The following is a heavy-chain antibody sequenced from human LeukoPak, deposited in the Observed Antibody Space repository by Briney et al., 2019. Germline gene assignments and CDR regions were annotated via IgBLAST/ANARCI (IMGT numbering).Heavy chain of an antibody. V-gene: IGHV4-4*07. CDR3: ARDKLHQGFDP. D-gene: IGHD4-23*01. Sequence: PSETLSLTCTVSGGSISSYYWSWIRQPAGKGLGWIGRIYTSGSTNYNPSLKSRVTMSVDTSKNQFSLKLNSVTAADTAVYYCARDKLHQGFDPWGQGTLVTVSS. J-gene: IGHJ5*02. CDR2: IYTSGST. CDR1: GGSISSYY.